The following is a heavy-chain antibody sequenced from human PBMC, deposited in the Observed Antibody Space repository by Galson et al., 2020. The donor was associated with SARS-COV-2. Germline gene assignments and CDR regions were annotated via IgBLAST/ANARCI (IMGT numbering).Heavy chain of an antibody. Sequence: PSETLSLTCAVYSGTFSGYYWNWIRQPPGKGLEWIGEINNSGTTNYNASLRSRVTISVDTSKSQFSLRLTSVTAADTAVYYCARGRNPRDDGALLWIYRIASTGVFDYWGLGTLVTVSS. CDR3: ARGRNPRDDGALLWIYRIASTGVFDY. V-gene: IGHV4-34*01. J-gene: IGHJ4*02. D-gene: IGHD6-13*01. CDR2: INNSGTT. CDR1: SGTFSGYY.